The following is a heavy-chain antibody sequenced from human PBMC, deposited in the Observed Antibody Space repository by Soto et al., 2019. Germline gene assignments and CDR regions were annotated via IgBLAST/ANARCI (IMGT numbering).Heavy chain of an antibody. CDR1: CCPTSSWSDY. CDR2: IYYSGST. CDR3: ARDGTVLAAKGGLFHF. D-gene: IGHD1-26*01. V-gene: IGHV4-39*02. Sequence: SETLSLTCTVSCCPTSSWSDYWGWIRQPPGKGLEWIGNIYYSGSTYYNPSLKSRVTISVDMSENQLSLRLNSVTAADTAVYFCARDGTVLAAKGGLFHFWGQGILVTVS. J-gene: IGHJ4*02.